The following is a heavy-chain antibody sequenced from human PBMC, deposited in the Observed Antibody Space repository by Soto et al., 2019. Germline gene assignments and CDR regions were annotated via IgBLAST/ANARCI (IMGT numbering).Heavy chain of an antibody. J-gene: IGHJ4*02. CDR1: GYSFTSYW. Sequence: GESLKISCKGSGYSFTSYWINWVRQMPGKGLEWMGTIDPSDSYINYSPSFQGHVTISADKSISTAYLQWSSLKASDTAMYYCARHLVRASSRPYFDYWGQGTPVTVSS. CDR3: ARHLVRASSRPYFDY. V-gene: IGHV5-10-1*01. D-gene: IGHD3-10*01. CDR2: IDPSDSYI.